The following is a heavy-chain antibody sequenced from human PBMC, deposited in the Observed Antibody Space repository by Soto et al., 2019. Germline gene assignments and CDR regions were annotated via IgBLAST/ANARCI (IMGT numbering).Heavy chain of an antibody. CDR2: ISSSSSYT. J-gene: IGHJ4*02. V-gene: IGHV3-11*06. CDR3: AREWANYDTLTGKLDY. Sequence: GGSLRLSCAASGFTFSDYYMSWIRQAPGKGLEWVSYISSSSSYTNYXDSVXGXFTISRDNAKNSLYLQMNSLRAEDTAVYYCAREWANYDTLTGKLDYCGKGPQVTVSS. CDR1: GFTFSDYY. D-gene: IGHD3-9*01.